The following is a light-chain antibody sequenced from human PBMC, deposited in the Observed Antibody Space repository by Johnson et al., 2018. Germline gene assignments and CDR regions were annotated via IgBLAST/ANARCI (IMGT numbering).Light chain of an antibody. CDR2: ENN. Sequence: QSVLTQPPSVSAAPGQKVTISCSGSSSNIGNNYVSWYQQLPGTAPKLLIYENNKRPSGIPARFSGSKSGTSATLGITGLQTGDEADYYCGTWDSSLSAGNVFGTGTEVTVL. V-gene: IGLV1-51*02. J-gene: IGLJ1*01. CDR1: SSNIGNNY. CDR3: GTWDSSLSAGNV.